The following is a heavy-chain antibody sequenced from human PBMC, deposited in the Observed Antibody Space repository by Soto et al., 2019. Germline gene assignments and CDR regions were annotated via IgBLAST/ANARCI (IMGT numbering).Heavy chain of an antibody. CDR2: ISSSSSYI. Sequence: LRLSCAASGFTFSSYSMNWVRQAPGKGLEWVSSISSSSSYIYYADSVKGRFTISRDNAKNSLYLQMNSLRAEDTAVYYCARDGSSSSWGQWSPYYYYYGMDVWGQGTTVTVSS. CDR1: GFTFSSYS. V-gene: IGHV3-21*01. J-gene: IGHJ6*02. D-gene: IGHD6-6*01. CDR3: ARDGSSSSWGQWSPYYYYYGMDV.